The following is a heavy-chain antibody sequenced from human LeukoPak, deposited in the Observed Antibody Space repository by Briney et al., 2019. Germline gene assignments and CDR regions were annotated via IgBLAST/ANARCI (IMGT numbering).Heavy chain of an antibody. CDR1: GFTVSSNY. D-gene: IGHD2-8*02. Sequence: GGSLRLSCAVSGFTVSSNYMGWVRQAPGKGLEWVSAIYSGGSTYYADSVKGRFTISRDNSKSTLYLQMNSLTAEDMAVYYCALDCCTGSRFDHWGQGTLVTVSS. CDR2: IYSGGST. J-gene: IGHJ4*02. CDR3: ALDCCTGSRFDH. V-gene: IGHV3-53*01.